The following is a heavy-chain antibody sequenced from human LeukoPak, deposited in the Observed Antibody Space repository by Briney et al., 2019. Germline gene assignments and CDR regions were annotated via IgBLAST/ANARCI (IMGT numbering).Heavy chain of an antibody. CDR1: GGPSCCFF. Sequence: TPFPSRTLSGGPSCCFFLSSPRPPPGKGLESGGDMCSSGGTNYNPSLKSRVTISVDMSKNQFSLKLRSVPPTDTAVYECARCIVGATIGYYYYMDVWGKGTTVTVSS. J-gene: IGHJ6*03. D-gene: IGHD1-26*01. V-gene: IGHV4-59*08. CDR3: ARCIVGATIGYYYYMDV. CDR2: MCSSGGT.